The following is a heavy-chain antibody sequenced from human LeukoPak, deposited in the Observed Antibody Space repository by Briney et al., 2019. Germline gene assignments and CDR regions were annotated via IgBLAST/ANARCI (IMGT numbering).Heavy chain of an antibody. Sequence: GGSLRLSCAASGFTFDDYGMSWVRQAPGKGLEWVSGINWNGGSTGYADSVKGRFTISRDNAKNSLYLQMNSLRAEDTALYHCARHSGYYDSSGSHDAFDIWGQGTMVTVSS. D-gene: IGHD3-22*01. V-gene: IGHV3-20*01. CDR2: INWNGGST. J-gene: IGHJ3*02. CDR3: ARHSGYYDSSGSHDAFDI. CDR1: GFTFDDYG.